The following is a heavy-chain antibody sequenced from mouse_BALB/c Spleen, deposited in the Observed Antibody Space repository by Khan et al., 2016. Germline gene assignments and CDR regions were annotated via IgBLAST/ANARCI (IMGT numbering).Heavy chain of an antibody. V-gene: IGHV3-2*02. D-gene: IGHD2-2*01. J-gene: IGHJ2*01. Sequence: VQLKESGPGLVKPSQSLSLTCTVTGYSITSDYAWNWIRQFPGNQLEWMGYISYSGSTSYNPYLKSRISITRDTSKNQFFLQLNSVTTEDTATYYCAPYGNDRYFDYWGQGTTLTVSS. CDR3: APYGNDRYFDY. CDR2: ISYSGST. CDR1: GYSITSDYA.